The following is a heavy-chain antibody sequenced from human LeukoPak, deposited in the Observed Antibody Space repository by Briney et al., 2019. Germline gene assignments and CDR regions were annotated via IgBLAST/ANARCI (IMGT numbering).Heavy chain of an antibody. V-gene: IGHV3-23*01. D-gene: IGHD6-19*01. CDR1: GFTFSSYA. CDR3: AKVWGVIAVAGTLSYFDY. Sequence: PGGSLRLSCAASGFTFSSYAMSWVRQAPGKGLEWVSAISGSGGSTYYADSVKGRFTISRDNSKNTLYLQMNSLRAEDTAVYYRAKVWGVIAVAGTLSYFDYWGQGTLVTVSS. J-gene: IGHJ4*02. CDR2: ISGSGGST.